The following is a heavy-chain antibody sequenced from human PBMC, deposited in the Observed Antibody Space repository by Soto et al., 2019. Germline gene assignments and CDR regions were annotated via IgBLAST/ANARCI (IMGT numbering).Heavy chain of an antibody. Sequence: QVQLQESGPGLVKPSQTLSLTCTVSGGSISSGDYYWSWIRQPPGKGLEWIGYIFYSGSTYYNPSLKSRVTISVDTSKNQFSLKLGSVTAADTAVYYCARWLGYGPHFDYWGQGTLVIVSS. CDR3: ARWLGYGPHFDY. CDR2: IFYSGST. J-gene: IGHJ4*02. V-gene: IGHV4-30-4*01. CDR1: GGSISSGDYY. D-gene: IGHD5-12*01.